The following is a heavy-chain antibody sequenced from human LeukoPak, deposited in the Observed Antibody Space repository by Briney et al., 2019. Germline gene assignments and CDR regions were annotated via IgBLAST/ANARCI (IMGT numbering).Heavy chain of an antibody. D-gene: IGHD6-13*01. CDR3: AVRRWQQLVQSDDNWFDP. J-gene: IGHJ5*02. CDR1: GYTFTNYA. CDR2: INAGNGNT. Sequence: GASVKVSCKASGYTFTNYAVHWVRQAPGHRLEWMGWINAGNGNTKYSQEVQDRVTITRDTSASTAYMELSSLISEDTAVYYCAVRRWQQLVQSDDNWFDPWGQGTLVTVSS. V-gene: IGHV1-3*03.